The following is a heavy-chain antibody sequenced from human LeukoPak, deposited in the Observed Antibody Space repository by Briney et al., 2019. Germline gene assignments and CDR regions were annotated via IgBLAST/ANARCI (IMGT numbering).Heavy chain of an antibody. J-gene: IGHJ6*03. D-gene: IGHD6-13*01. V-gene: IGHV4-39*07. CDR1: GVSISSSYSY. CDR2: IYYTGNT. Sequence: SETLSLTCTVSGVSISSSYSYWGWIRQPPGMGLEWIGSIYYTGNTYYNASLKSRVTISVDTSKNQFSLKLSSVTAADTAVYYCARTAAAGDYYYYYMDVWGKGTTVTVSS. CDR3: ARTAAAGDYYYYYMDV.